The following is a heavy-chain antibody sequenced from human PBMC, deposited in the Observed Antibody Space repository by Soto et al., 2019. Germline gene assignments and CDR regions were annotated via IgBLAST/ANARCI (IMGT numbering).Heavy chain of an antibody. CDR3: AKEHYGSAIHGMDV. V-gene: IGHV3-49*03. Sequence: LRLACTAPGFTFGGDAISCFRQARGRGLEGEGLVRSRAYGGTGESAAAVKGRFTISRDNGKNSLHLQMNSLSPEDTALYYCAKEHYGSAIHGMDVWGQGPTVTVSS. CDR1: GFTFGGDA. J-gene: IGHJ6*02. D-gene: IGHD3-10*01. CDR2: VRSRAYGGTG.